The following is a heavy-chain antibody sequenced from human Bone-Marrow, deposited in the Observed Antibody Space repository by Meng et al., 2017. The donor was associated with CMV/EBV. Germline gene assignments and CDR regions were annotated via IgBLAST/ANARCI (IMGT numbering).Heavy chain of an antibody. CDR3: ASLKYYYDSSGYHLPGD. CDR2: IYYSGST. CDR1: GGSISSSSYY. Sequence: SETLSLTCTVSGGSISSSSYYWGWIRQPPGKGLEWIGSIYYSGSTYYNPSLKSRVTISVDTSKNQFSVKLSSVTAADTAVYYCASLKYYYDSSGYHLPGDWGQGTLVTVSS. D-gene: IGHD3-22*01. V-gene: IGHV4-39*07. J-gene: IGHJ4*02.